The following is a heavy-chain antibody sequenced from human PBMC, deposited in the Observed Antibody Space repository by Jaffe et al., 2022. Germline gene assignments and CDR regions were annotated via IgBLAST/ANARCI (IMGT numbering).Heavy chain of an antibody. D-gene: IGHD6-13*01. CDR1: GDSVSSNSAA. J-gene: IGHJ5*02. CDR3: ARDRPEPGIAAAGTVLVNWFDP. V-gene: IGHV6-1*01. Sequence: QVQLQQSGPGLVKPSQTLSLTCAISGDSVSSNSAAWNWIRQSPSRGLEWLGRTYYRSKWYNDYAVSVKSRITINPDTSKNQFSLQLNSVTPEDTAVYYCARDRPEPGIAAAGTVLVNWFDPWGQGTLVTVSS. CDR2: TYYRSKWYN.